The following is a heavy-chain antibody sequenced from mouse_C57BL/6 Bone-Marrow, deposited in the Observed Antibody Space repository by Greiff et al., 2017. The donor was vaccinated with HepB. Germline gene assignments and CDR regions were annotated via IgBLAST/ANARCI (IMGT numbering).Heavy chain of an antibody. CDR2: IYPGDGDT. CDR1: GYAFSSSW. V-gene: IGHV1-82*01. D-gene: IGHD2-2*01. J-gene: IGHJ1*03. CDR3: ARLYGYATLYFDV. Sequence: QVQLQQSGPELVKPGASVKISCKASGYAFSSSWMNWVKQRPGKGLEWIGRIYPGDGDTNYNGKFKGKATLTADKSSSTAYMQLSSLTSEDSAVYFCARLYGYATLYFDVWGTGTTVTVSS.